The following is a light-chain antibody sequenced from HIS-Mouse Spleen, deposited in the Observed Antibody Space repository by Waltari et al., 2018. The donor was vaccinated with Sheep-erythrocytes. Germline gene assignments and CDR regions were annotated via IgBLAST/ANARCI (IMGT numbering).Light chain of an antibody. CDR1: SSAVGGYHY. V-gene: IGLV2-11*01. CDR2: DVS. J-gene: IGLJ1*01. CDR3: CSYAGSYNHV. Sequence: QSALTQPRSVSGSPGQSVTIPCPGTSSAVGGYHYVSWYQQHPGKAPKLRIYDVSKRPSGVPDRFSGSKSGNTASLTISGLQAEDEADYYCCSYAGSYNHVFATGTKVTVL.